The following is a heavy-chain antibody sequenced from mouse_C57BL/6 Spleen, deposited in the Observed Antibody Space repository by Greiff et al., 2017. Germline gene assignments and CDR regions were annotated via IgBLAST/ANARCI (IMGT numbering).Heavy chain of an antibody. Sequence: VQLKESGPELVKPGASVKMSCKASGYTFTDYNMHWVKQSHGKSLEWIGYINPNNGGTSYNQKFKGKVTLTVNKSSSTAYMELRSLTSEDSAVYYCARGDYGSSWGYWGQGTTLTVSS. D-gene: IGHD1-1*01. CDR1: GYTFTDYN. J-gene: IGHJ2*01. CDR2: INPNNGGT. CDR3: ARGDYGSSWGY. V-gene: IGHV1-22*01.